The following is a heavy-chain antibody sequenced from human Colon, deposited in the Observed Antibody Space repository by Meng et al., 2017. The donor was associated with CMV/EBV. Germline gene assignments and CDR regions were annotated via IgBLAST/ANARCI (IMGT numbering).Heavy chain of an antibody. CDR3: AKDLGGTTAY. D-gene: IGHD4-17*01. V-gene: IGHV3-30*02. CDR2: IRYDGSNK. CDR1: GFTFRSYG. Sequence: GGSLRLSCTASGFTFRSYGLHWVRQAPGKGLEWVAFIRYDGSNKYYADSVKGRFTISRDNSKNTLYLQMNSLRAEDTAVYYCAKDLGGTTAYWGQGTLVTVSS. J-gene: IGHJ4*02.